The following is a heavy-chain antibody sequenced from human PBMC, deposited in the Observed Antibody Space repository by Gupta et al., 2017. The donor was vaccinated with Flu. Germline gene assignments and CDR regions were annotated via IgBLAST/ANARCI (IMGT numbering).Heavy chain of an antibody. D-gene: IGHD3-16*01. V-gene: IGHV3-7*01. Sequence: FRRYWMNWVRQAPGKGLEWVANRNQDGRMRYYAESVWDRFTSSRDHAKNSLYLEMNSLRAEDTAVYYCARDVDAYINREHYDAYDVWGQGTMVTGSA. CDR3: ARDVDAYINREHYDAYDV. CDR1: FRRYW. J-gene: IGHJ3*01. CDR2: RNQDGRMR.